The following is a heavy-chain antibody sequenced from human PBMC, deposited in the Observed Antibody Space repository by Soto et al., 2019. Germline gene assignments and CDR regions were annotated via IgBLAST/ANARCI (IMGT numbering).Heavy chain of an antibody. Sequence: QLQLQESGPGLVKPSETLSLTCTVSGGSISSTIYYWGWIRQPPGKGLEWIGSIAYSGSSSYNPSLKGRVTISVDTSKNLFSLKMGSVTAADTAVYYCAGLSLYRYDYYWGQGTLVTVSS. CDR1: GGSISSTIYY. CDR2: IAYSGSS. CDR3: AGLSLYRYDYY. J-gene: IGHJ4*02. V-gene: IGHV4-39*01. D-gene: IGHD5-18*01.